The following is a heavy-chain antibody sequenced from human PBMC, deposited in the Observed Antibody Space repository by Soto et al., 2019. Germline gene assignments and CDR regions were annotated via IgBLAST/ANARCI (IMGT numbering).Heavy chain of an antibody. V-gene: IGHV3-23*01. CDR2: SSDRRTGNT. J-gene: IGHJ4*02. CDR3: AKAVPIAARPSYFDY. CDR1: GFTFSSYT. D-gene: IGHD6-6*01. Sequence: GGSLRLSCAASGFTFSSYTLNWVRRAPGKGLEWVATSSDRRTGNTHYSDSVRGRFTLSRDYSKNTLYLQMNSLRAEDTAVYYCAKAVPIAARPSYFDYWGQGTLVTVSS.